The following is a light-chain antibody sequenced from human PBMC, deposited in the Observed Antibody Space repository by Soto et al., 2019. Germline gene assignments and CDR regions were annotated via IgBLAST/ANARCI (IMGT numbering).Light chain of an antibody. Sequence: EIVLTQSPGSLSLSPGERATLSCRASQSVNFYLAWYQQKPGQAPRLLISDASSRATDVPDRFSGSGSGTDFSLTISRLEPEDFAVYYCQQYGDSTVTFGQGTKVDIX. V-gene: IGKV3-20*01. CDR2: DAS. CDR3: QQYGDSTVT. J-gene: IGKJ1*01. CDR1: QSVNFY.